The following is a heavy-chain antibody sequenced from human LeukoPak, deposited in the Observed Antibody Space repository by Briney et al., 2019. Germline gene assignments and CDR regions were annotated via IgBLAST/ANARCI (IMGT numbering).Heavy chain of an antibody. Sequence: QAGGSLRLSCAASGFTFSSYAMSWVRQAPGEGLEWVSGISGSGGSTYYADSVKGRFTISRDNSKNTLYLQMNSLRAEDTAVYYCAKDLYTTGQWLRFDYWGQGTLVTVSS. CDR1: GFTFSSYA. V-gene: IGHV3-23*01. CDR3: AKDLYTTGQWLRFDY. CDR2: ISGSGGST. D-gene: IGHD5-12*01. J-gene: IGHJ4*02.